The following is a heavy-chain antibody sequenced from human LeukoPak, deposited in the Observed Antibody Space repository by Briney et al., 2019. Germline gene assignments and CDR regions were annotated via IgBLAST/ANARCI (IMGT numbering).Heavy chain of an antibody. CDR3: AKDLTGAYCSDY. Sequence: PGGSLRLSCAASGFIFSSHAMHWVRQAPGKGLEWVAVIQYDGSEKRYADPVKGRFTVSRDNSKNTLYLQMDSLTAEDTAVYHCAKDLTGAYCSDYWGQGTLVTVSS. D-gene: IGHD3-9*01. V-gene: IGHV3-30-3*01. CDR2: IQYDGSEK. CDR1: GFIFSSHA. J-gene: IGHJ4*02.